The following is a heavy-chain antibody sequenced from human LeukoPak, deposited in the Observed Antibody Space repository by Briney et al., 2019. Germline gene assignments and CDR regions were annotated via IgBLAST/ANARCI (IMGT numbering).Heavy chain of an antibody. CDR1: GGSFSGYY. V-gene: IGHV4-34*01. Sequence: SETLSLTCAVYGGSFSGYYWSWIRQPPGKGLEWIGEINHSGSTNYNPSLKSRVTISVDTSKNRFSLKLSSVTAADTAVYYCARGNVLRFLEWLPQAYYYGMDVWGQGTTVTVSS. CDR2: INHSGST. D-gene: IGHD3-3*01. J-gene: IGHJ6*02. CDR3: ARGNVLRFLEWLPQAYYYGMDV.